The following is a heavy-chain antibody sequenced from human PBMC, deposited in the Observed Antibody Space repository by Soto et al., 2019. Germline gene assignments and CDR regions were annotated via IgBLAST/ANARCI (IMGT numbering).Heavy chain of an antibody. CDR2: ISCDGSSK. CDR3: AXXXXXXQRLDDAFDI. Sequence: QVQLVESGGGVVQPGRSLRLSCAASGFTFSSYGMHWVRQAPGKGLEWVAVISCDGSSKYYADSVQGRFTISRDNSKNTMYLQMDSLRAEDTAVYXXAXXXXXXQRLDDAFDIWGQGTMVTXSS. V-gene: IGHV3-30*03. J-gene: IGHJ3*02. D-gene: IGHD6-25*01. CDR1: GFTFSSYG.